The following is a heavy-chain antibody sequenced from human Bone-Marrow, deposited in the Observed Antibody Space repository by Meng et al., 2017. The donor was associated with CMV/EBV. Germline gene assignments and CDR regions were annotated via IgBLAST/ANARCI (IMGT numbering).Heavy chain of an antibody. V-gene: IGHV3-48*03. CDR1: GFTFSDYE. Sequence: GGSLRLSCAASGFTFSDYEMNWVRQAPGKGLEWISYISISGSHIKYADFVKGRFTISRDNAKNSLYLQLNNLRAEDTAIYYCARDLRLDDTGRFYYGTDVWGQGTTVTVSS. J-gene: IGHJ6*02. CDR3: ARDLRLDDTGRFYYGTDV. D-gene: IGHD5/OR15-5a*01. CDR2: ISISGSHI.